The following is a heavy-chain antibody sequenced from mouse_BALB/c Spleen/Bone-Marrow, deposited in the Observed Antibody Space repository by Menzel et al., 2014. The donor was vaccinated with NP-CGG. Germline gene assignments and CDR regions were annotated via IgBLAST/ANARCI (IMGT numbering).Heavy chain of an antibody. V-gene: IGHV5-12-1*01. CDR2: ISSGGGST. CDR1: GFAFSSYD. D-gene: IGHD1-1*01. CDR3: ARPLYYYGSSPFYAMDY. Sequence: VQLQQSGGGLVKPGGSLKLSCAASGFAFSSYDMSWVRQTPEKRLEWVAYISSGGGSTYYPDTVKGRFTISRDNAKNTLYLQMSSLKSEDTAMYYCARPLYYYGSSPFYAMDYWGQGTPVTVSS. J-gene: IGHJ4*01.